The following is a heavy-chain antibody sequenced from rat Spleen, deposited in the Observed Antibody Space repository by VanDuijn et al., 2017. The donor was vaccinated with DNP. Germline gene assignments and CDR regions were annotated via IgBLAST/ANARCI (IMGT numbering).Heavy chain of an antibody. D-gene: IGHD1-5*01. CDR1: GFTFRDYN. J-gene: IGHJ2*01. Sequence: EVQLVESGGDLVQPGGSLKLSCVPSGFTFRDYNMAWVRQAPRKGLEWVASISYDGSSIYYGDSVKGRFTISRDNAKATLYLQMDSLRSEETATYYCARARYNSPFDYWGQGVMVTVSS. CDR2: ISYDGSSI. V-gene: IGHV5-7*01. CDR3: ARARYNSPFDY.